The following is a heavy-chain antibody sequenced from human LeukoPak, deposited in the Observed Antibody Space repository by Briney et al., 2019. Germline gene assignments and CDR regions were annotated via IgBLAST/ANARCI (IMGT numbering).Heavy chain of an antibody. CDR3: ASVGIRFSHAFDI. J-gene: IGHJ3*02. D-gene: IGHD3-3*02. CDR1: GGSISSYY. Sequence: SETLSLTCTVSGGSISSYYWRWIRQPPGKGLEWIGYIYYSGSTNYNPSLKSRVTISVDTSKNQFSLKLSSVTAADTAVYYCASVGIRFSHAFDIWGQGTMVTVSS. V-gene: IGHV4-59*01. CDR2: IYYSGST.